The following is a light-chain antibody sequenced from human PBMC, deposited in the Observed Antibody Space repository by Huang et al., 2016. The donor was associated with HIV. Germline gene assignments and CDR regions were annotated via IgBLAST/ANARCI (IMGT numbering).Light chain of an antibody. V-gene: IGKV3-15*01. J-gene: IGKJ4*01. CDR1: QSVGSN. CDR3: QQYNNWPLT. CDR2: GAA. Sequence: EIVMPQSPATLSVSPGERATVSCRASQSVGSNLAWHQKLPGQPPRLLIYGAATRATGIPARFSGSGSETEFTLTISSLQSEDFAVYYCQQYNNWPLTFGGGTKVEIK.